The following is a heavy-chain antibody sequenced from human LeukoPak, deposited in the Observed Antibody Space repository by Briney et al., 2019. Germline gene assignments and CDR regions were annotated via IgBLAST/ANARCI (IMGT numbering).Heavy chain of an antibody. CDR2: INPNSGGT. V-gene: IGHV1-2*04. Sequence: ASVKVSCKASGYTFTGCYMHWVRQAPGQGLEWMGWINPNSGGTNYAQKFQGWVTMTRDTSISTAYMEPSRLRSDDTAVYYCARGRGGDYFDYWGQGTLVTVSS. J-gene: IGHJ4*02. CDR3: ARGRGGDYFDY. CDR1: GYTFTGCY. D-gene: IGHD2-15*01.